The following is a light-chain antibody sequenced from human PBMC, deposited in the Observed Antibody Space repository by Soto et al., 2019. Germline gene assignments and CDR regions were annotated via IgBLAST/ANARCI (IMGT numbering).Light chain of an antibody. V-gene: IGKV3-20*01. CDR1: QTGSNSY. J-gene: IGKJ1*01. CDR3: QHYGYSQWT. CDR2: GVY. Sequence: EIVLTQSPATLSLSAGERATLSGRASQTGSNSYLAWYQHKSGQAPRLLIYGVYTRASGIPDRFSGSGSGTEFTLTITRLEPEDSAVYFCQHYGYSQWTFGQGTKVDIK.